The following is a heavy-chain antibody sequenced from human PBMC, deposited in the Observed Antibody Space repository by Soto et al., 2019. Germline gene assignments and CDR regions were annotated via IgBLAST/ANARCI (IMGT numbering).Heavy chain of an antibody. Sequence: GGSLRLSCAASGFTFSSYGMHWVRQAPGKGLEWVAVISYDGSNKYYADSVKGRFTISRDNSKNTLYLQMNSLRAEDTAVYYCAKDSTYGPSYYYYYGMDVWGQGTTVTVSS. CDR1: GFTFSSYG. D-gene: IGHD3-10*01. CDR2: ISYDGSNK. V-gene: IGHV3-30*18. J-gene: IGHJ6*02. CDR3: AKDSTYGPSYYYYYGMDV.